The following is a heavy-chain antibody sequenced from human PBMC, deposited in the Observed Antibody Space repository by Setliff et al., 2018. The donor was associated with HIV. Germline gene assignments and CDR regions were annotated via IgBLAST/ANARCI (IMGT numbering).Heavy chain of an antibody. J-gene: IGHJ4*02. V-gene: IGHV3-15*01. D-gene: IGHD3-10*01. CDR3: TTGFRVRGVIWQTYYFDY. CDR1: GFSVSDDW. CDR2: IKSIISGGTT. Sequence: GGSLRLSCAASGFSVSDDWMSWVRQTPGKRLEWVGRIKSIISGGTTDYAAPVKDRFTISRDDSKNTLYLQMNSLKTEDTAVYYCTTGFRVRGVIWQTYYFDYWGQGTLVTVSS.